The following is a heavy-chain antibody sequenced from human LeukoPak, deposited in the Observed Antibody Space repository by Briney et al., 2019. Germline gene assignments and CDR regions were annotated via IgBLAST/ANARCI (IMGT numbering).Heavy chain of an antibody. Sequence: SQTLSLTCTVSGGSISSGDYYWSWIRQPPGKGLEWIGYIYYSGSTYYNPSLKSRVTISVDTSKNQFSLKLSSVTAADTAVYYCARLTVTDNIGSGSSAFDYWGQGTLVTVSS. V-gene: IGHV4-30-4*01. CDR1: GGSISSGDYY. D-gene: IGHD3-10*01. J-gene: IGHJ4*02. CDR2: IYYSGST. CDR3: ARLTVTDNIGSGSSAFDY.